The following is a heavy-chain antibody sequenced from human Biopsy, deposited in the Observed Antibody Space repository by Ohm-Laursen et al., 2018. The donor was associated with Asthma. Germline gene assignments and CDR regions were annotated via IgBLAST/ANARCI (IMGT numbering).Heavy chain of an antibody. V-gene: IGHV4-31*01. CDR1: GGSLSSGPYY. D-gene: IGHD2-8*02. CDR3: ARDLSGYCTGSACYGFDS. CDR2: INYSGST. J-gene: IGHJ5*01. Sequence: TLSLTCTVSGGSLSSGPYYWSWVRQHPGKGLVWIGYINYSGSTFYSPFLESLVTVTVDTSKNQFSLKLSSVTAADTAVYYCARDLSGYCTGSACYGFDSWGQGTLVTVSS.